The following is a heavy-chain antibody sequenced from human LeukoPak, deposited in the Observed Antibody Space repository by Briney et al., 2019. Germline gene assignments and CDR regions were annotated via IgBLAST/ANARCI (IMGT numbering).Heavy chain of an antibody. CDR3: ARGSVLLGSSDY. J-gene: IGHJ4*02. D-gene: IGHD2-15*01. V-gene: IGHV3-48*01. CDR2: ISSSIITI. Sequence: GGSLRLSCAASGFTFSSYSMNWVRQAPGKGLEWVSYISSSIITIYYAVSVKGRFTISRDNAKNSLYLQMNSLRAEDTAVYYCARGSVLLGSSDYWGQGTLVTVSS. CDR1: GFTFSSYS.